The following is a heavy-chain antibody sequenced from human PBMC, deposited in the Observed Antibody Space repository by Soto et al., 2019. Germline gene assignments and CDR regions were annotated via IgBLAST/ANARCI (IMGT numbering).Heavy chain of an antibody. V-gene: IGHV3-33*01. J-gene: IGHJ6*02. CDR1: GFTFSSYA. CDR2: IWYDGSNK. CDR3: ARGTGYYYYAMDV. Sequence: QVQLVESGGGVVQPGRSLRLSCAASGFTFSSYAMHWVRQAPGKGLEWVAVIWYDGSNKYYADSVKGRFTISRDNSKNTLDVQMNSLRADDTAVYYCARGTGYYYYAMDVWGQGTTVTVSS.